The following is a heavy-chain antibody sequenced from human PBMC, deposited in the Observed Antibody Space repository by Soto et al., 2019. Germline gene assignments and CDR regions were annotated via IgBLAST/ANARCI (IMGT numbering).Heavy chain of an antibody. CDR2: IYYSGST. J-gene: IGHJ5*02. D-gene: IGHD2-15*01. V-gene: IGHV4-39*07. CDR1: GGSISSSSYY. Sequence: SETLSLTCTVSGGSISSSSYYWGWIRQPPGKGLEWIGSIYYSGSTDYNPSLKSRVSLSLDASKNQFSLSLNSVTAADTAVYYCARVNPPCSGGSCYHTYFWFDPWGQGTLVTVSS. CDR3: ARVNPPCSGGSCYHTYFWFDP.